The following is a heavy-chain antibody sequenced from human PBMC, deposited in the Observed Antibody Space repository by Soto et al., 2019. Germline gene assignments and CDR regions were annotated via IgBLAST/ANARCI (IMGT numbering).Heavy chain of an antibody. CDR2: INAYNGNT. CDR3: AMVDVSVRPSPHDF. Sequence: QVQLVQSGAEVKNPGASVKVSCKASGYRFTSYGIGWVRQAPGQGLEWMGWINAYNGNTNYAQNLQGRVTLTTDTSTIAAYMGLRSLRSNDTAVYYCAMVDVSVRPSPHDFWGQRTNVTVS. V-gene: IGHV1-18*01. J-gene: IGHJ6*02. CDR1: GYRFTSYG. D-gene: IGHD3-16*02.